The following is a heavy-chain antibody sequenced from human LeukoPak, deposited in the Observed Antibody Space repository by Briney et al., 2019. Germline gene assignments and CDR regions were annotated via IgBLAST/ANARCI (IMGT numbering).Heavy chain of an antibody. CDR3: AKTMSPYYYDSSGF. CDR1: GFTFSSYG. D-gene: IGHD3-22*01. Sequence: GGSLRLSCAASGFTFSSYGMHWVRQAPGKGLEWVAFIRYDGSNKYYADSVKGRFTISRDNSKNTLYLQMNSLRVEDTAVYYCAKTMSPYYYDSSGFWGQGTLVTVSS. J-gene: IGHJ4*02. V-gene: IGHV3-30*02. CDR2: IRYDGSNK.